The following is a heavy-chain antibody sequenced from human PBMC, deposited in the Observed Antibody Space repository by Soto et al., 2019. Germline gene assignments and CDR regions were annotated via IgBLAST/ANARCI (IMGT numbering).Heavy chain of an antibody. CDR2: IRSDGFT. D-gene: IGHD3-16*01. CDR1: GFDFKRFA. CDR3: AKVLWGACWAFDY. J-gene: IGHJ4*01. V-gene: IGHV3-23*01. Sequence: PGGSLRLSCAGSGFDFKRFAISWVRLAPGKGLEWVSSIRSDGFTYYADSVKGRFIISRDSSTDTVYLQMSSLRAEDSALYYCAKVLWGACWAFDYWGQGTLVTVSS.